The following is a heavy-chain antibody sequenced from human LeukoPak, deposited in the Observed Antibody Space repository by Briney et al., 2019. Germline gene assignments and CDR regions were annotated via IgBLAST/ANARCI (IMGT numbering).Heavy chain of an antibody. CDR1: GITFRSYG. V-gene: IGHV3-30*18. D-gene: IGHD4-17*01. CDR2: MSYDGSHK. J-gene: IGHJ5*02. CDR3: AKGARGDTVTSIVGLNWFDP. Sequence: PGGSLRLSCAASGITFRSYGMHWVRQAPGKGLAWVAVMSYDGSHKYYADSVKGRFSISRDTSKNTLYLQMNSMRADDTAVYYCAKGARGDTVTSIVGLNWFDPWGQGTLVTVSS.